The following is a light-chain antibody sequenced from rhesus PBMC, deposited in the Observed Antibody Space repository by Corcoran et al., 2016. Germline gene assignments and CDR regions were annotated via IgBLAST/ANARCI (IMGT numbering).Light chain of an antibody. CDR2: AAS. V-gene: IGKV1-74*01. CDR3: QHCYGTPFT. Sequence: DIQMTQSPSSLSASVGDRVTITCRASENVNNYLHWYQQKPGKAPNLLIYAASTLQSGVPSRFSGSGSGTDYTLTISSLQPEDVATYYCQHCYGTPFTVGPGTKLDIK. CDR1: ENVNNY. J-gene: IGKJ3*01.